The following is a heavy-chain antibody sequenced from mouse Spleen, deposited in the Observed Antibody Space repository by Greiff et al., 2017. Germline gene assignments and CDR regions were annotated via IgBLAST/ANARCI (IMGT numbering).Heavy chain of an antibody. CDR1: GYTFTSYG. Sequence: QVQLQQSGAELARPGASVKLSCTASGYTFTSYGISWVKQRPGQGLAWIGEIYPRSGNTYYNEKFKGKATLTADKSSSTAYLELRSLTSEDSAVYFCARVDWVFDDWGQGTTLTVSA. D-gene: IGHD4-1*01. CDR3: ARVDWVFDD. V-gene: IGHV1-81*01. J-gene: IGHJ2*01. CDR2: IYPRSGNT.